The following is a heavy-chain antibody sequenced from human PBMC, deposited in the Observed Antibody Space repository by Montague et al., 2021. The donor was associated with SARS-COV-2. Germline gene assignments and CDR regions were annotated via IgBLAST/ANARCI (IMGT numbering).Heavy chain of an antibody. CDR1: GGSITGYY. D-gene: IGHD4-23*01. CDR2: IYDGEAV. V-gene: IGHV4-59*01. Sequence: SETLSLTCTVSGGSITGYYWSWLRRSPGKGLEWIAYIYDGEAVNYNPSXXSRVTISTDTFKNQLSLKVNSVTAADTAVYYCVRDHPCGGPRGAYDIWGQGTVVTVSS. CDR3: VRDHPCGGPRGAYDI. J-gene: IGHJ3*02.